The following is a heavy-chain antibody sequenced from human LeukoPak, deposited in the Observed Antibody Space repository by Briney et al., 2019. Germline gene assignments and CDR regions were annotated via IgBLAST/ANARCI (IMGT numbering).Heavy chain of an antibody. CDR1: GGSISSSSYY. D-gene: IGHD2/OR15-2a*01. Sequence: PSETLSLTCTVSGGSISSSSYYWGWIRQPPGKGLEWIGSIYYSGSAYYNPSLKSRVTISVDTSKNQFSLKLSSVTAADTAVYYCARRAVETTFYYYYYMDVWGKGTTVTVSS. J-gene: IGHJ6*03. V-gene: IGHV4-39*07. CDR3: ARRAVETTFYYYYYMDV. CDR2: IYYSGSA.